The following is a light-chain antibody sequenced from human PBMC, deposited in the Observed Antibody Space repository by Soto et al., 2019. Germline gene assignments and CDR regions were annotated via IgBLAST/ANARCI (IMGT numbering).Light chain of an antibody. V-gene: IGKV1-5*03. CDR2: KAS. Sequence: DIQMTQSPSTLSASIGDRVTITCRASQSINSWLAWYQQKPGKAPKLLIYKASTLESGVPSRFSGSGSGTEFTLTISCLQPDDFATYCQQYGTSPITFGGG. CDR3: QQYGTSPIT. CDR1: QSINSW. J-gene: IGKJ4*01.